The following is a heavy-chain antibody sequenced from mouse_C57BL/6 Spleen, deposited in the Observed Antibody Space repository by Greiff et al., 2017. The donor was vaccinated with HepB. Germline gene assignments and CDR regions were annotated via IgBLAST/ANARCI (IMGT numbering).Heavy chain of an antibody. V-gene: IGHV1-61*01. CDR3: ARVYGNYDDY. D-gene: IGHD2-10*02. J-gene: IGHJ2*01. Sequence: QVQLQQPGAELVRPGSSVKLSCKASGYTFTSYWMDWVKQRPGQGLEWIGNIYPSDSETHYNQKFKDKATLTVDKSSSTAYMQLSSLTSEDSAVYYCARVYGNYDDYWGQGTTLTVSS. CDR1: GYTFTSYW. CDR2: IYPSDSET.